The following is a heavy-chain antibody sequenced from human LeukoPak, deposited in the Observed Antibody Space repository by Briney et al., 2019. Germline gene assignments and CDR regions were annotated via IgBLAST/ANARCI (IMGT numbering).Heavy chain of an antibody. V-gene: IGHV1-69-2*01. CDR3: ATLGAFNDYYYMDV. Sequence: ASVKVSCKVSGYTFTHYYMHWVQQAPGKGLEWMGLVDPEDGETIYAEKFQGRVTITANTSTDTAYMELSSLRSEDTAVYYCATLGAFNDYYYMDVWGKGTTVTVSS. J-gene: IGHJ6*03. CDR2: VDPEDGET. CDR1: GYTFTHYY. D-gene: IGHD3-16*01.